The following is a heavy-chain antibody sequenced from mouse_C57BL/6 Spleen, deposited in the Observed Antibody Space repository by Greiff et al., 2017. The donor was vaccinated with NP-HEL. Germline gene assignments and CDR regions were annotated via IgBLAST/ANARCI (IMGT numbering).Heavy chain of an antibody. CDR2: ISDGGSYT. CDR3: ARDRGYGSTQFAY. CDR1: GFTFSSYA. V-gene: IGHV5-4*01. J-gene: IGHJ3*01. Sequence: EVQLVESGGGLVKPGGSLKLSCAASGFTFSSYAMSWVRQTPEQRLEWVATISDGGSYTYYPDNVKGRFTISRDNAKNNLYLQMSHLKSEDTAMYYCARDRGYGSTQFAYWGQGTLVTVSA. D-gene: IGHD1-1*01.